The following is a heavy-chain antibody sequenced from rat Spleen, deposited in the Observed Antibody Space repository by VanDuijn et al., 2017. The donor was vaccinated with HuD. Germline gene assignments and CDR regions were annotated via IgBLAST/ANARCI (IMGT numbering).Heavy chain of an antibody. D-gene: IGHD1-6*01. CDR3: ASLDVYYGLWD. V-gene: IGHV5-19*01. J-gene: IGHJ2*01. Sequence: EVQLVESGGGLVQPGRSLKLSCVASGFTFSDYRMNWIRQAPETGLEWVASISTSGGGTYYPDSVKGRFTISRDNAKSTLYLQMDSLRSEDTASYYCASLDVYYGLWDWGQGVMVTVSS. CDR1: GFTFSDYR. CDR2: ISTSGGGT.